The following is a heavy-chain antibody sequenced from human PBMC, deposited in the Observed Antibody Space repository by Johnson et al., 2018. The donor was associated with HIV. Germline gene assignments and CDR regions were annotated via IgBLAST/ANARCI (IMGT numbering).Heavy chain of an antibody. V-gene: IGHV3-15*01. CDR2: IKSDTDGGTT. Sequence: VQLVESGGGLVKPGESLRLSCVASEFTFSNAWMTWVRQAPGKGLEWVGRIKSDTDGGTTDYAAPVKGRFTISRDDSKNTLYLQMKRLKTEDTAVYYCTTHSGYESDAFDIWGQGTMVTVSS. D-gene: IGHD5-12*01. CDR1: EFTFSNAW. J-gene: IGHJ3*02. CDR3: TTHSGYESDAFDI.